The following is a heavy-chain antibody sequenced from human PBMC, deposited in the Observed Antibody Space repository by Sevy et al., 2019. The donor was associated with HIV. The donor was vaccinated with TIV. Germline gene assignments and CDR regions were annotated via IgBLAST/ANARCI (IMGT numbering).Heavy chain of an antibody. CDR1: GYTLTDLS. CDR2: FDPEDGET. J-gene: IGHJ4*02. D-gene: IGHD3-22*01. Sequence: ASVKVSCKVSGYTLTDLSIHWVRQAPGKGLEWMGRFDPEDGETIYAQKFQGRFTMTEDTSRDTAYMELNSLRSEDTAVYYCATTREYYSDNSGYFGYWGQGTLVTVSS. CDR3: ATTREYYSDNSGYFGY. V-gene: IGHV1-24*01.